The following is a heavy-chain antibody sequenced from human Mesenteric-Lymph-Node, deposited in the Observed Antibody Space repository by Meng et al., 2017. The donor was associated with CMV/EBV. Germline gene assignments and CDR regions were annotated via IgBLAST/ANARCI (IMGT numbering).Heavy chain of an antibody. CDR2: VYYSGTT. Sequence: GSLRLSCTVSGASISSSSYYWGWIRQPPGKGLEWIGSVYYSGTTYYNPSLKSRVTISVDTSKNQFSLKLTSVTAADTAVYYCARGYYYYYGMDVWGQGTTVTVSS. CDR3: ARGYYYYYGMDV. J-gene: IGHJ6*02. CDR1: GASISSSSYY. V-gene: IGHV4-39*07.